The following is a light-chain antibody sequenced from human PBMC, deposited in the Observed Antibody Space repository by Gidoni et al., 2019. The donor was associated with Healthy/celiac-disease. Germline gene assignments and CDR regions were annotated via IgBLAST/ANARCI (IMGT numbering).Light chain of an antibody. Sequence: EIVLTQSPATLCLSPGERATLSCRASQSVSSYLAWYQQKPGQAPRLLIYDASNRATGIPARFSGSGSGTDFTLTISSLEPEDFAVYYCQQRSNWLTFXGXTKVEIK. CDR3: QQRSNWLT. CDR2: DAS. CDR1: QSVSSY. J-gene: IGKJ4*01. V-gene: IGKV3-11*01.